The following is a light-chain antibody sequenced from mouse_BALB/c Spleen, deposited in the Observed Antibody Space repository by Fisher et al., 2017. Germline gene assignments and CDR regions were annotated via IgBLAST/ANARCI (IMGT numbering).Light chain of an antibody. J-gene: IGKJ5*01. V-gene: IGKV3-10*01. CDR1: ESVDSYGNSF. CDR3: HQYHRSPLT. CDR2: AAS. Sequence: IVITQSTASLAVSLGQRATISCRASESVDSYGNSFMHWYQQKPGQPPKLLIYAASNQGSGVPARFSGSGSGTSYSLTISSMEAEDAATYYCHQYHRSPLTFGAGTKLELK.